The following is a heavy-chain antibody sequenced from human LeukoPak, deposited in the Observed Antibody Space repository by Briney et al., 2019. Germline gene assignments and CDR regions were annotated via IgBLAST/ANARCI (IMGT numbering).Heavy chain of an antibody. CDR2: ISGSGGST. CDR1: GFTFSSYG. V-gene: IGHV3-23*01. CDR3: AKDLTQEFDY. J-gene: IGHJ4*02. Sequence: GGSLRLSCAGSGFTFSSYGMHWVRQAPGKGLEWVSAISGSGGSTYYADSVKGRFTISRDNSKNTLYLQMNSLRAEDTAVYYCAKDLTQEFDYWGQGTLVTVSS. D-gene: IGHD4/OR15-4a*01.